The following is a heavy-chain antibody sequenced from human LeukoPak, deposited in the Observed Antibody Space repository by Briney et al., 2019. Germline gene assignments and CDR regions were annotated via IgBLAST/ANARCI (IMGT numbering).Heavy chain of an antibody. Sequence: PGRSLRLSCAASGFTFDDYAMHWVRQAPGKGLEWVSGISWNSGSIGYADSAKGRFTISRDNAKNSLYLQMNSLRAEDTALYYCAKDKSGYYSYFDYWGQGTLVTVSS. CDR3: AKDKSGYYSYFDY. J-gene: IGHJ4*02. D-gene: IGHD3-22*01. CDR1: GFTFDDYA. CDR2: ISWNSGSI. V-gene: IGHV3-9*01.